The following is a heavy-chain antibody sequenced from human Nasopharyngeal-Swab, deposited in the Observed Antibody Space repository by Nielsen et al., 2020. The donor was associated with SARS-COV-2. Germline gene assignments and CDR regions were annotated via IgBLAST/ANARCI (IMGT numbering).Heavy chain of an antibody. Sequence: GGSLRLSCTASGFSFNNYGMHWARQAPGKGLEWVPVISYEGSKKFYAESVEGRFTISRDYSKNTLYLQMDSLRTEDTAMYFCAKANALFWFGQFKNDAFDIWGQGTMVAVSS. CDR2: ISYEGSKK. CDR1: GFSFNNYG. V-gene: IGHV3-30*18. CDR3: AKANALFWFGQFKNDAFDI. J-gene: IGHJ3*02. D-gene: IGHD3-10*01.